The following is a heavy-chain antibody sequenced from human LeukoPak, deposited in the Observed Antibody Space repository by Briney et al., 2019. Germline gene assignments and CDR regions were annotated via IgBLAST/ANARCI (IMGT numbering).Heavy chain of an antibody. V-gene: IGHV1-2*02. Sequence: ASVKVSCKASGYTFTGYYMHWVRQAPGEGLEWMGWINPNSGGTNYAQKFQGRVTMTRDTSISTAYMELSRLRSDDTAVYYCARGSGSGHDLGAFGIDYWGQGTLVTVSS. D-gene: IGHD5-12*01. CDR3: ARGSGSGHDLGAFGIDY. CDR1: GYTFTGYY. J-gene: IGHJ4*02. CDR2: INPNSGGT.